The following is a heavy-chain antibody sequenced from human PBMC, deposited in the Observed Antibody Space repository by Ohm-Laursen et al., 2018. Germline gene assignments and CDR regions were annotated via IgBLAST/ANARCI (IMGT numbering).Heavy chain of an antibody. D-gene: IGHD1-26*01. CDR2: IRDSGDTT. V-gene: IGHV3-23*01. CDR1: GFTFSSYG. J-gene: IGHJ4*02. CDR3: AKEGKNLGPINPYFDY. Sequence: SLRLSCSASGFTFSSYGMHWVRQAPGKGLEWVSGIRDSGDTTYYADSVKDRFTVSRGNSKNTLYLQMSSLRAGDTAVYYCAKEGKNLGPINPYFDYWGQGTLVTVSS.